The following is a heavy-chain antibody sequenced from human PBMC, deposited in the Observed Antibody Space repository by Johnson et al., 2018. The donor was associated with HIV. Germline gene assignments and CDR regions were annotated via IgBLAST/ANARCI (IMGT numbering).Heavy chain of an antibody. Sequence: VQLVESGGGLVQPGGSLRLSCAASGFTFSSYAMSWVRQAPGKGLEWVSTISGSGGSTYYAASVKGRFTISRDNSKNTLYLPMSSLRPEDTAVYYCARSIVGAIVDAFDMWGQATMVTVSS. CDR3: ARSIVGAIVDAFDM. V-gene: IGHV3-23*04. J-gene: IGHJ3*02. CDR2: ISGSGGST. D-gene: IGHD1-26*01. CDR1: GFTFSSYA.